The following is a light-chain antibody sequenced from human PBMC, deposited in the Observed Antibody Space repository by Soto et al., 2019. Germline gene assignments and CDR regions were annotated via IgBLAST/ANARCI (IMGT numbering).Light chain of an antibody. CDR2: GAS. V-gene: IGKV3-15*01. J-gene: IGKJ1*01. CDR1: QSVSSN. CDR3: QQYGSSGT. Sequence: EIVMTQSPATLSASPGERATLSCRASQSVSSNLAWYQQRPGQAPRLLIYGASTRATGVPARFSGSGSGTDFTLTISSLQSEDFAVYYCQQYGSSGTFGQGTKVDIK.